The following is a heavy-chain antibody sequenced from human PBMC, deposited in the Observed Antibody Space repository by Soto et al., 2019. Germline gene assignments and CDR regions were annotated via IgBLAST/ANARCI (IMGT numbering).Heavy chain of an antibody. CDR3: TXTKGRLEPPTNDF. CDR2: IKSDAYGGAI. D-gene: IGHD2-8*01. J-gene: IGHJ4*02. CDR1: GFTFSNAW. Sequence: EVQLVESGGGLVKPGGSLRLSCAGSGFTFSNAWMSWVRRXPGKGLEWVGRIKSDAYGGAIDYAAPVKGRFTISRXDSXNXLXXXXXXXXXXXXXXXXXTXTKGRLEPPTNDFWGQGTPVIVSS. V-gene: IGHV3-15*01.